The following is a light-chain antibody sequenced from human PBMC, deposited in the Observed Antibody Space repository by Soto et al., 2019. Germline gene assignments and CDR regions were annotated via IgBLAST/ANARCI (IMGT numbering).Light chain of an antibody. Sequence: ELVLTQSPATLALSPGERATLSLTARVSVGKYLVWYQHKPRQAPPLLLYDASTRAPGIPTRFSGSGSGTAFTLPISSLEPADLAVYYCHQHGNRPPWTFGQGTKVDI. J-gene: IGKJ1*01. V-gene: IGKV3-11*01. CDR1: VSVGKY. CDR2: DAS. CDR3: HQHGNRPPWT.